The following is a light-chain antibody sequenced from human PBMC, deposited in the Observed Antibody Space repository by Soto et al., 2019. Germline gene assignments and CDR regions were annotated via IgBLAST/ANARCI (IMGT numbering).Light chain of an antibody. CDR1: QSISNY. CDR3: QQTYSAPWT. J-gene: IGKJ1*01. V-gene: IGKV1-39*01. Sequence: DIQMTQSPSSLSASVGDRVTITCRASQSISNYLSWYQQMPGKAPKLLIYATSSLQVGVPSRFSGSGSGSGTAFTLTISSLQLEYFATYYCQQTYSAPWTFGQGTKVEIK. CDR2: ATS.